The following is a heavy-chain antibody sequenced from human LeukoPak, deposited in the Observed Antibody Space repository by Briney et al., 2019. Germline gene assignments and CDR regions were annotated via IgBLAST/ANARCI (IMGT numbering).Heavy chain of an antibody. CDR1: GFTVSNNY. J-gene: IGHJ4*02. Sequence: GGSLRLSCAASGFTVSNNYMRWVRQAPGKGLEWVSLIYTGGATFYADAVKGRFTISRDGSKNTLYLQMNSLRAEDTAVYYCARDPPAVAANTYGWGQGTLVTVSS. V-gene: IGHV3-66*01. CDR2: IYTGGAT. CDR3: ARDPPAVAANTYG. D-gene: IGHD6-6*01.